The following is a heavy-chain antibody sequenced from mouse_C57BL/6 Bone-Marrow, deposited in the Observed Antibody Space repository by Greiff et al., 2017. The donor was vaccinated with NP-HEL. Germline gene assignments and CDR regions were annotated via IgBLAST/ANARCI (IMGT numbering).Heavy chain of an antibody. CDR2: ISYDGSN. CDR3: ARRGYSAWFAY. V-gene: IGHV3-6*01. J-gene: IGHJ3*01. D-gene: IGHD2-3*01. CDR1: GYSITSGYY. Sequence: EVQLQESGPGLVKPSQSLSLTCSVTGYSITSGYYWNWIRQFPGNKLEWMGYISYDGSNNYNPSLKNRISITRDTSKNQFFLKLNSVTTEDTATYYCARRGYSAWFAYWGQGTLVTVSA.